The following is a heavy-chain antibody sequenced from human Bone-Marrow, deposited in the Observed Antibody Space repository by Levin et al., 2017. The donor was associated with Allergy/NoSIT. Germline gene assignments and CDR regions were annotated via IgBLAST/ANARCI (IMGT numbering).Heavy chain of an antibody. CDR3: ARVTAVAGSYYMDV. V-gene: IGHV4-34*01. J-gene: IGHJ6*03. Sequence: GSLRLSCAVYGGSFSGYYWSWIRQPPGKGLEWIGEINHSGSTNYNPSLKSRVTISVDTSKKQFSLKLSSVTAADTAVYYCARVTAVAGSYYMDVWGKGTTVTVSS. CDR1: GGSFSGYY. D-gene: IGHD6-19*01. CDR2: INHSGST.